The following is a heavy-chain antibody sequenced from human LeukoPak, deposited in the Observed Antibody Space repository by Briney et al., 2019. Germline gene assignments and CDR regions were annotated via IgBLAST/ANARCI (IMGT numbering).Heavy chain of an antibody. CDR1: GFTFSTNA. J-gene: IGHJ4*02. V-gene: IGHV3-23*01. CDR2: ITGSGGNT. D-gene: IGHD3-10*01. CDR3: AKSNAPLWFGELSPFYY. Sequence: RPGGSLRLSCPASGFTFSTNAMSWVRQAPGKGLEWVSAITGSGGNTYYADSVKGRFTISRDNSKISLYLQMNSLRAEDTAVYDCAKSNAPLWFGELSPFYYWGQGTLVTVAS.